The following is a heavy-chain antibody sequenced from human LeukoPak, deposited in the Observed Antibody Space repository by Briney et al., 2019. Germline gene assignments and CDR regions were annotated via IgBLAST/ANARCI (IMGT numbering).Heavy chain of an antibody. CDR2: INHYGST. CDR1: GESLSNYY. D-gene: IGHD2-8*01. J-gene: IGHJ5*02. Sequence: SETLSLTCAVYGESLSNYYWSWIRQPPGKGLEWIGEINHYGSTNYNPSLKSRITISVDTSKNQFSLKLSSVTAADTAVYYCARAEYEWWFDPWGQGTLVTVSS. CDR3: ARAEYEWWFDP. V-gene: IGHV4-34*01.